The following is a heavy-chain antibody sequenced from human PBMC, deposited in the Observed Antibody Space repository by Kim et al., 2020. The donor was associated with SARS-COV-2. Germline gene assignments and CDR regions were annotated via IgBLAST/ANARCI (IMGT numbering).Heavy chain of an antibody. CDR1: GFTFSSYA. D-gene: IGHD2-2*01. CDR2: ISGTGDTS. J-gene: IGHJ6*01. Sequence: GGSLRLSCAASGFTFSSYAMHWVRQAPGKGLEWVSAISGTGDTSYSADAVKGLFTISRDASNYTLHQLKSRIRADDTAVYCCAGVRTSRLCSFYFCMDG. CDR3: AGVRTSRLCSFYFCMDG. V-gene: IGHV3-23*01.